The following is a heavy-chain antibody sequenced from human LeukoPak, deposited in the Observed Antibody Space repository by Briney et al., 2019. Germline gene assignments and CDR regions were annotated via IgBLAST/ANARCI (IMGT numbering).Heavy chain of an antibody. CDR1: GFTFSSYG. Sequence: PGGSLRLSCAASGFTFSSYGMHWVRQAPGKGLGWVAFIRYNGGNKYYADSVKGRLTVSRYNSKNTLYLQMNSLRAEDTDVYYCSKAVVQRPFDYWGQGTLVTVSS. J-gene: IGHJ4*02. CDR3: SKAVVQRPFDY. V-gene: IGHV3-30*02. D-gene: IGHD1-1*01. CDR2: IRYNGGNK.